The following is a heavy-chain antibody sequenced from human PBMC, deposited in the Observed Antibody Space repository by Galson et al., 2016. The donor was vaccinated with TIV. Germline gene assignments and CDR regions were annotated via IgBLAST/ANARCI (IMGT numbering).Heavy chain of an antibody. J-gene: IGHJ6*03. CDR2: ISWNSDSI. D-gene: IGHD6-13*01. V-gene: IGHV3-9*01. Sequence: SLRLSCAGSGFTYDDYGMHWVRQAPGKGLEWVSSISWNSDSIAYADSVKGRFTISRDNAKNSLYLQMDSLSPEDTALYYCAKGSQQLVVDYMDVWGKGTTVTVS. CDR1: GFTYDDYG. CDR3: AKGSQQLVVDYMDV.